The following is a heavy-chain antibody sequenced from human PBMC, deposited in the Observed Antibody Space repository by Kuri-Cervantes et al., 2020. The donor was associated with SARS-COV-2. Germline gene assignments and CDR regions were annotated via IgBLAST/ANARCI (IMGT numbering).Heavy chain of an antibody. J-gene: IGHJ4*02. CDR2: ISYDGSSR. V-gene: IGHV3-30*03. D-gene: IGHD3-3*01. CDR3: AREWATIFGVVYDY. CDR1: GFTFSSYG. Sequence: GESLKISCAASGFTFSSYGIHWVRQAPGKGLEWVTFISYDGSSRYYADSVKGRFTISRDNSKNTLWLQMNSLRPDDTAVYYCAREWATIFGVVYDYWGQGTLVTVSS.